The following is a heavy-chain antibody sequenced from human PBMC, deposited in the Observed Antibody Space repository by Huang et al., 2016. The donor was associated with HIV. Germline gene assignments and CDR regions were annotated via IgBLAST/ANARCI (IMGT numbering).Heavy chain of an antibody. CDR2: IAPHNGNV. J-gene: IGHJ3*02. CDR1: GYTFMNYG. CDR3: ARDYNGGFFEISDAFEI. D-gene: IGHD2-15*01. V-gene: IGHV1-18*01. Sequence: QVQLVQSGAEVKKPGASVQVSCKASGYTFMNYGISWVRHVPGRGLEWMGWIAPHNGNVRDVQRVQDMVTMTTDASTSTAYRGLGSLKSVDTAVDYGARDYNGGFFEISDAFEIWGQGTKVTVSS.